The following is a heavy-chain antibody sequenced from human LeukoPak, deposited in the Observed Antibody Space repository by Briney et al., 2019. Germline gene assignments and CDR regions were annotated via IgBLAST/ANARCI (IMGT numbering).Heavy chain of an antibody. CDR1: GSTVSSNY. D-gene: IGHD6-13*01. J-gene: IGHJ4*02. CDR2: IYSGGST. Sequence: GGSLRLSCAASGSTVSSNYMNWVRQAPGKGLEWVSVIYSGGSTYYADSVKGRFTISRDNSKNTLYLQMNSLRAEDTAVYYCASIAAASGGGYYFDYWGQGTLVTVSS. CDR3: ASIAAASGGGYYFDY. V-gene: IGHV3-66*01.